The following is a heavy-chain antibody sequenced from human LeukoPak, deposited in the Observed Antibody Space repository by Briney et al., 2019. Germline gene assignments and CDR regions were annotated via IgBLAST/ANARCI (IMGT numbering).Heavy chain of an antibody. J-gene: IGHJ4*02. CDR2: IYWNDDK. CDR1: GGSISSSSYY. CDR3: ARIHIVVVTAIYYFDY. Sequence: TLSLTCTVSGGSISSSSYYWGWIRQPPGKGLEWLALIYWNDDKRYSPSLKSRLTITKDTSKNQVVLTMTNMDPVDTATYYCARIHIVVVTAIYYFDYWGQGTLVTVSS. D-gene: IGHD2-21*02. V-gene: IGHV2-5*01.